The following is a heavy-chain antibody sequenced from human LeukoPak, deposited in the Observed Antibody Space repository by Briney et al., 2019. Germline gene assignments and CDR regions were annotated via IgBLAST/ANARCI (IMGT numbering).Heavy chain of an antibody. CDR2: IYYSGST. D-gene: IGHD4-17*01. CDR3: ARSPNADYVVWFDY. CDR1: GGSISSYY. V-gene: IGHV4-59*01. Sequence: SETLSLTCTVSGGSISSYYWSWIRQPPGKGLEGIGYIYYSGSTNYNPSLNSPVTISVDTSKNQFSLKLSSVTAADTAVYYCARSPNADYVVWFDYWGQGTLVTVSS. J-gene: IGHJ4*02.